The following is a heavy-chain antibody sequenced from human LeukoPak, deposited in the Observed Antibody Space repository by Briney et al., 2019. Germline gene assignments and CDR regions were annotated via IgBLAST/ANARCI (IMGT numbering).Heavy chain of an antibody. CDR2: IYYSGST. J-gene: IGHJ4*02. Sequence: SETLSLTCTVSGGSISSYYWRWIRQPPGKGLEWIGYIYYSGSTNYNPSLKSRVTISVDTSKNQFSLKLSSVTAADTAVYYCARVHRGYSGYEVFDYWGQGTLVTVSS. CDR1: GGSISSYY. D-gene: IGHD5-12*01. CDR3: ARVHRGYSGYEVFDY. V-gene: IGHV4-59*01.